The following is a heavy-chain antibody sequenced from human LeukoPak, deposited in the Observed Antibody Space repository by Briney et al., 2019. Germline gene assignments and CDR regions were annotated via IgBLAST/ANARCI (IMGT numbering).Heavy chain of an antibody. J-gene: IGHJ3*02. CDR2: IYHSGST. D-gene: IGHD5-12*01. Sequence: GSLRLSCAASGFTFSSYEMNWVRQAPGKGLEWVGEIYHSGSTNYNPSLKSRVTISVDKSKNQFSLKLSSVTAADTAVYYCARGNSGYEYAFDIWGQGTMVTVSS. CDR3: ARGNSGYEYAFDI. V-gene: IGHV4-4*02. CDR1: GFTFSSYEM.